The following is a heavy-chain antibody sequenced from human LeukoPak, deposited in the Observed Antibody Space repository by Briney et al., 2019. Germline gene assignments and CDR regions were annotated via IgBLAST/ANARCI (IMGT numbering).Heavy chain of an antibody. V-gene: IGHV3-30*18. D-gene: IGHD3-10*01. CDR2: ISYDGSNK. J-gene: IGHJ4*02. Sequence: PGRSLRLSCAASGFTFSSYGMHWVRQAPGKGLEWVAVISYDGSNKYYADSVKGRFTISRDNSKNTLYLQMNSLRAEDTAVYYCAKDGEEGSGSFWGQGTLVTVSS. CDR3: AKDGEEGSGSF. CDR1: GFTFSSYG.